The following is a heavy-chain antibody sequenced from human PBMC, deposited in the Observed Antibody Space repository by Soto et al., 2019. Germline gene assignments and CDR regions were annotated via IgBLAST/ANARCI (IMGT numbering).Heavy chain of an antibody. CDR3: TQQTSNWQTLHDV. CDR2: IYPGDSDA. Sequence: GESLKICCKASGYTFTNYYIGWLRQMPGKGLEWMGIIYPGDSDARYSPSFQGQVTISADKSISTAYLQWSSLKASDTAMYYCTQQTSNWQTLHDVSAQG. V-gene: IGHV5-51*01. CDR1: GYTFTNYY. D-gene: IGHD6-13*01. J-gene: IGHJ6*02.